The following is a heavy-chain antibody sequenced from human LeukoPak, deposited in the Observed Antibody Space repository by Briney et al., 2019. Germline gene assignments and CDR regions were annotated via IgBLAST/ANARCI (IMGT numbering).Heavy chain of an antibody. CDR2: MNPNSGNT. CDR1: GYTFTSYD. Sequence: ASVKVSCKASGYTFTSYDINWVRQDTGQGLEWIGWMNPNSGNTGFAQKFQGRVTMTRITSNSTAYIELSSLRSEHTAVYYCSRGPTQVVGRGYWYMDDWGKGTTVTVSS. J-gene: IGHJ6*03. V-gene: IGHV1-8*01. D-gene: IGHD2-2*01. CDR3: SRGPTQVVGRGYWYMDD.